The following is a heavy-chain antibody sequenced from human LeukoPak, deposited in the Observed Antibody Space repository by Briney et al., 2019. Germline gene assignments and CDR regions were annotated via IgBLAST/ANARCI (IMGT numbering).Heavy chain of an antibody. J-gene: IGHJ3*02. Sequence: SETLSLTCTVSGGPITSSYYYWGWIRQPPGKGLEWIGSIYYTGSTYYNPSLKNRVTISVDTSKNQFSLKLSSVTAADTAVYYCARVPSHYYDSRNAFDIWGQGTMVTVSS. CDR3: ARVPSHYYDSRNAFDI. CDR1: GGPITSSYYY. V-gene: IGHV4-39*07. D-gene: IGHD3-22*01. CDR2: IYYTGST.